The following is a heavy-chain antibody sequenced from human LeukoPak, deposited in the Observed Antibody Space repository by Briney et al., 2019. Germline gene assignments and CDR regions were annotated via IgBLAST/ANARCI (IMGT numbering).Heavy chain of an antibody. D-gene: IGHD2-2*01. CDR3: AKDLLRQLVVPAASPLAGDY. Sequence: GGSLRLSCAASGFTFSSYGMHWVRQAPGKGLEWVAFIRYDGSNKYYADSVKGRFTISRDNSKNTLYLQMNSLRAEDTAVYYCAKDLLRQLVVPAASPLAGDYWGQGTLVTVSS. V-gene: IGHV3-30*02. CDR1: GFTFSSYG. J-gene: IGHJ4*02. CDR2: IRYDGSNK.